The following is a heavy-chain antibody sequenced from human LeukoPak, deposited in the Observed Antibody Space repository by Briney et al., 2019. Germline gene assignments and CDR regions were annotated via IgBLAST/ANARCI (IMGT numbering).Heavy chain of an antibody. Sequence: GGSLRLSCAASGLTFSSYWMSWVRQAPGKGLEWVANIKQDGSEKHYVDSVKGRFTVSRDNAKNSLYLQMNSLRAEDTAVYYCLSLYYDSSGYHDYWGQGTLVTVSS. CDR1: GLTFSSYW. CDR2: IKQDGSEK. CDR3: LSLYYDSSGYHDY. D-gene: IGHD3-22*01. V-gene: IGHV3-7*01. J-gene: IGHJ4*02.